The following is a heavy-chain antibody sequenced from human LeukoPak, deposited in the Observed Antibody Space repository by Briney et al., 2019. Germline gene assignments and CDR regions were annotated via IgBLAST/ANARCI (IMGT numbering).Heavy chain of an antibody. CDR2: IYYSGST. CDR3: ARSIVVVPAAISWSDP. D-gene: IGHD2-2*01. J-gene: IGHJ5*02. CDR1: GGSFSGYY. Sequence: SETLSLTCAVYGGSFSGYYWGWIRQPPGKGLEWIGSIYYSGSTYYNPSLKSRVTISVDTSKNQFSLKLSSVTAADTAVYYCARSIVVVPAAISWSDPWGQGTLVTVSS. V-gene: IGHV4-39*01.